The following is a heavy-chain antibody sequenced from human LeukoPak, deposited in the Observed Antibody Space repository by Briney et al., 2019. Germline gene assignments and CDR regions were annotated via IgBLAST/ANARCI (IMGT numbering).Heavy chain of an antibody. D-gene: IGHD2-21*01. CDR1: GFTFRTCW. J-gene: IGHJ4*02. Sequence: AGGSLRLSCAASGFTFRTCWMSWGPQAPGKGLEWVTSINQGGGDTYYVESVNGRFTISRDNAMNSYFLQMNNLGVEDTAVYYCARLLGDRTIYDCWGQGTLVTVSS. CDR3: ARLLGDRTIYDC. CDR2: INQGGGDT. V-gene: IGHV3-7*01.